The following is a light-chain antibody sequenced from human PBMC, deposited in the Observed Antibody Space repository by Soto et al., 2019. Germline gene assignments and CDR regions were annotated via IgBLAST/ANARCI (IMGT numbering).Light chain of an antibody. Sequence: DIQMTQSPSTLSASVGDRVTIPCRASESIRTWLAWYQHKPGKAPKFLIYDASTLESGVPSRFSGSGSGTEFTLTISSLQPDDLATYYCQQYNNYPRTFGQGTKVDIK. J-gene: IGKJ1*01. CDR1: ESIRTW. V-gene: IGKV1-5*01. CDR3: QQYNNYPRT. CDR2: DAS.